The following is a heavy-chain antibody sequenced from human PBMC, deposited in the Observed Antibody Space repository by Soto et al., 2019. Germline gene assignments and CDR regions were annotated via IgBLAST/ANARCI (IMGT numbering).Heavy chain of an antibody. CDR2: ISSSSSYI. D-gene: IGHD5-12*01. Sequence: GGSLGLSCAASGFSFSSYSMKWVLQAPGKGLEWVSSISSSSSYIYYADSVKGRFTISRDNAKNSLYLQMNSLRAEDTAVYYCARLKAVATYSRSPHSYYGMDVWGQANTVTASS. J-gene: IGHJ6*02. CDR3: ARLKAVATYSRSPHSYYGMDV. V-gene: IGHV3-21*01. CDR1: GFSFSSYS.